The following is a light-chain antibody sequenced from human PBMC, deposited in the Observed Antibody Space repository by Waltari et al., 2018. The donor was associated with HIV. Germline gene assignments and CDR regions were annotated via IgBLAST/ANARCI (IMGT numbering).Light chain of an antibody. CDR1: SSNLGHNH. CDR2: RNT. J-gene: IGLJ2*01. Sequence: QSVLTQPPSASGTPGQRVTNSCSGGSSNLGHNHLYWYQQFPGTAPKILIYRNTQRPSGVPDRVSGSKSGTSASLVISVLRSEDEADCYCAAWDDSLSGVFGGGTKVTVL. V-gene: IGLV1-47*01. CDR3: AAWDDSLSGV.